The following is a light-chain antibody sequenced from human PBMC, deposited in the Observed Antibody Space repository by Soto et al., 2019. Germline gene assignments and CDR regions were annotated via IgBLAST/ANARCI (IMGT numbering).Light chain of an antibody. CDR2: DAS. CDR1: QSISNY. V-gene: IGKV1-39*01. CDR3: QQSYDTPYT. J-gene: IGKJ2*01. Sequence: DIPMTHSPSSLSASVGDRVTITCRASQSISNYLNWFQQKPGKAPRLLIYDASSLQSGVPSRFSGSGSGTEFTLTISSLQPEDFATYSCQQSYDTPYTFGQGTKLEIK.